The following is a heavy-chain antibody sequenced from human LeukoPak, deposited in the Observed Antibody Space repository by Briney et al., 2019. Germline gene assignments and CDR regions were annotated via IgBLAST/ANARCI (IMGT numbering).Heavy chain of an antibody. D-gene: IGHD5-24*01. CDR1: GFPFSSYA. J-gene: IGHJ4*02. V-gene: IGHV3-23*01. CDR3: AKRGDGYFYYFDY. CDR2: ISGSGGST. Sequence: PGGSLSLSCAASGFPFSSYAMNWVRQAPGKGLEWVSTISGSGGSTYYADSVKGRFTISRDNSKNTLYLQMNSLRAEDTAVYYCAKRGDGYFYYFDYWGQGNLVTVSS.